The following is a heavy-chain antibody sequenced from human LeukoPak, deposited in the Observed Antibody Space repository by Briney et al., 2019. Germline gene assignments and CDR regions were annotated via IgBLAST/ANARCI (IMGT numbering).Heavy chain of an antibody. CDR2: INPNSGGT. Sequence: ASVKVSCKASGYTFTGYYMHWVRQAPGQGLEWMGWINPNSGGTNHAQRFQGRVTMTRDTSISTAYMELSRLRSDDTAVYYCARGRPLDADDYYGFYYFDYWGQGTLVTVPS. D-gene: IGHD3-10*01. CDR1: GYTFTGYY. V-gene: IGHV1-2*02. CDR3: ARGRPLDADDYYGFYYFDY. J-gene: IGHJ4*02.